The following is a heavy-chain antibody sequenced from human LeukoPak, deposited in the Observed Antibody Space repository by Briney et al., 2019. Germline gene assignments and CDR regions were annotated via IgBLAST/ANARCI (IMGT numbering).Heavy chain of an antibody. V-gene: IGHV4-59*01. CDR2: IYYSGST. D-gene: IGHD1-26*01. CDR3: AREGFSGSYKYYFDY. J-gene: IGHJ4*02. CDR1: GGSISSYY. Sequence: ASETLSLTCTVSGGSISSYYWSWIRQPPGKGLEWIGYIYYSGSTNYNPSLKSRVTISVDTSKNQFSLKLSSVTAADTAVYYCAREGFSGSYKYYFDYWGQGTLVTVSS.